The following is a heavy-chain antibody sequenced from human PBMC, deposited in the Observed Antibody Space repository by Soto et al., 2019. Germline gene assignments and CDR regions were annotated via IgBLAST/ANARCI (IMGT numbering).Heavy chain of an antibody. CDR3: ARASGYSYGNNFDY. CDR1: GGSISSGGYY. Sequence: SETLSLTCTVSGGSISSGGYYWSWIRQHPGKGLEWIGYIYYSGSTYYNPSLKSRVTISVDTSKNQFSLKLSSVTAADTAVYYCARASGYSYGNNFDYWGQGTLVTVSS. J-gene: IGHJ4*02. CDR2: IYYSGST. V-gene: IGHV4-31*03. D-gene: IGHD5-18*01.